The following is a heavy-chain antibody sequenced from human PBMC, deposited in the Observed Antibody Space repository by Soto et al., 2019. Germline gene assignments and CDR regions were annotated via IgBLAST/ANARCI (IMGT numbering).Heavy chain of an antibody. CDR3: ARVLVDIVATINFYYYGMDV. CDR2: ISSSSSYT. CDR1: GFTFGDYY. Sequence: GGSLRLSCAASGFTFGDYYMSWIRQAPGKGLEWVSYISSSSSYTNYADSVKGRFTISRDNAKNSLYLQMNSLRAEDTAVYYCARVLVDIVATINFYYYGMDVWGQGTTVTVSS. J-gene: IGHJ6*02. V-gene: IGHV3-11*06. D-gene: IGHD5-12*01.